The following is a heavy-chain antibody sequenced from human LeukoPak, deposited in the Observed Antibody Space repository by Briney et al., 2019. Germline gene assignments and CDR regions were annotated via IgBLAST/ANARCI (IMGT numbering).Heavy chain of an antibody. CDR2: IIPMFGTA. Sequence: ASVKVSCKASGGTFSSDAFSWVRQAPGQGLEWMGGIIPMFGTANYAQKFQGRVTITADKSTSTAYMELSSLRSEDTAVYYCARGSGYSSGWYDYYYYMDVWGKGTTVTISS. D-gene: IGHD6-19*01. J-gene: IGHJ6*03. CDR1: GGTFSSDA. V-gene: IGHV1-69*06. CDR3: ARGSGYSSGWYDYYYYMDV.